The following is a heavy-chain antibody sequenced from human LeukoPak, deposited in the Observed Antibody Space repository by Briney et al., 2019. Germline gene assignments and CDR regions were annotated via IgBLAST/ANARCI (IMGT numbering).Heavy chain of an antibody. Sequence: SETLSLTCTVSGGSISSYYWSWIRQPPGKGLEWIGSIYYSGSTYYNPSLKSRVTISVDTSKNQFSLKLSSVTAADTAVYYCASHIMITFGGVVASHPYYMDVWGKGTTVTVSS. CDR2: IYYSGST. CDR1: GGSISSYY. D-gene: IGHD3-16*02. CDR3: ASHIMITFGGVVASHPYYMDV. V-gene: IGHV4-39*07. J-gene: IGHJ6*03.